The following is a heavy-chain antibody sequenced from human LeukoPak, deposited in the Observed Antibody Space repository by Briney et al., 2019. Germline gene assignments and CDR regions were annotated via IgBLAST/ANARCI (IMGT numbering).Heavy chain of an antibody. CDR3: SNGHYGLDV. CDR2: VGSKVDNYAT. D-gene: IGHD3/OR15-3a*01. V-gene: IGHV3-73*01. Sequence: GGSLRLSCAASGFTFSGASLNWVRQASGEGLEWVGCVGSKVDNYATAYAESVKGRFIISREDSKNTAYLQMNSLKTDGTAVYYCSNGHYGLDVWGQGTTVTVSS. CDR1: GFTFSGAS. J-gene: IGHJ6*02.